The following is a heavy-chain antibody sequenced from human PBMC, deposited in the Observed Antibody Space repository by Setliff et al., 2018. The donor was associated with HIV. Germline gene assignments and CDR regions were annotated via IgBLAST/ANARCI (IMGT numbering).Heavy chain of an antibody. V-gene: IGHV1-69*13. Sequence: SVKVSCKASGGTFSSYAISWVRQAPGQGLEWMGGTIPILGPANYAQKFRGRVTITAGEDTTTSYMELRNLRSEDTAIYYCARGLGNFVPDLIGYFDYWGQGTLVTVSS. D-gene: IGHD3-3*02. CDR3: ARGLGNFVPDLIGYFDY. J-gene: IGHJ4*02. CDR1: GGTFSSYA. CDR2: TIPILGPA.